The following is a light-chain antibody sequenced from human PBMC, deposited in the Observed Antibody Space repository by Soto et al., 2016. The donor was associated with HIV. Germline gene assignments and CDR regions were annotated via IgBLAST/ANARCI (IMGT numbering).Light chain of an antibody. CDR3: QQTYSTPVFT. V-gene: IGKV1-39*01. Sequence: DIQMTQSPSSLSTSVGDRVTVTCRASQNIRNYLNWYQQKPGKAPKLLIYAASSLQSGVPSRFSGSGSGTDFTLTISSLQPEDFATYYCQQTYSTPVFTFGPGPKSISN. J-gene: IGKJ3*01. CDR1: QNIRNY. CDR2: AAS.